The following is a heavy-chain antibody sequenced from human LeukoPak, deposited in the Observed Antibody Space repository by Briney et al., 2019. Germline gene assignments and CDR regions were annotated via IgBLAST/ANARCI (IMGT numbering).Heavy chain of an antibody. J-gene: IGHJ4*02. CDR1: GGSISSYY. D-gene: IGHD6-19*01. V-gene: IGHV4-59*01. CDR2: IYYSGST. CDR3: ARYLGGIGWFHFDY. Sequence: SETLSLTCTVSGGSISSYYWSWIRQPPGKGLEWIGYIYYSGSTNYNPSLKSRVTISVDTSKNQFSLKLSSVTAADTAVYYCARYLGGIGWFHFDYWGQGTLVTVSS.